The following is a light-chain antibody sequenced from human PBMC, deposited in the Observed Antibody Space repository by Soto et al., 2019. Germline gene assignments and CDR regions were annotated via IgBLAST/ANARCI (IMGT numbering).Light chain of an antibody. Sequence: QSVLAQPASVSGSPGQSITISCTGTSSDVGRLNFVSWFQQHPGKAPKLLIYDVSNWPSGASDRFSGFKSGNTASLTISGLQAEDEADYYCSSFTTSSTFVFGTGTKVTVL. CDR2: DVS. V-gene: IGLV2-14*01. CDR3: SSFTTSSTFV. J-gene: IGLJ1*01. CDR1: SSDVGRLNF.